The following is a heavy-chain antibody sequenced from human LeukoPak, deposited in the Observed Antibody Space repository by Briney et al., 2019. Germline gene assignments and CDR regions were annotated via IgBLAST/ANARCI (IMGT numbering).Heavy chain of an antibody. CDR1: GGSISSYY. Sequence: SETLSLTCTVSGGSISSYYWSWIRQPPGKGLEWIGYIYYSGSTKYKPSLKSRVTISVDTSKNQFSLKLSSVTAADTAVYYCARVRIGQQLDKYYYYAMDVWGQGTTVTVSS. CDR2: IYYSGST. J-gene: IGHJ6*02. CDR3: ARVRIGQQLDKYYYYAMDV. V-gene: IGHV4-59*01. D-gene: IGHD6-13*01.